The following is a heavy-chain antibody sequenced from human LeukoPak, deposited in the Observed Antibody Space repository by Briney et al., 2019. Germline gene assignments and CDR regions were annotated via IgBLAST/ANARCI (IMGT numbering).Heavy chain of an antibody. D-gene: IGHD1-14*01. V-gene: IGHV3-74*01. CDR3: ARVRTGTPDY. CDR2: INTDGSST. Sequence: GGSLRLSCAASGFTFSNYWMHWVRQAPGKGLVWVSRINTDGSSTNYADSVKGRFTISRDNAKNTLYLQMNTLRAEDTAVYYCARVRTGTPDYWGQGTLVTVSS. CDR1: GFTFSNYW. J-gene: IGHJ4*02.